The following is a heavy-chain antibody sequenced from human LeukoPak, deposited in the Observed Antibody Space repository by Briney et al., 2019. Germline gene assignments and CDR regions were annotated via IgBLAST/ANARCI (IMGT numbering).Heavy chain of an antibody. V-gene: IGHV4-39*07. Sequence: SETLSLTCTVSGGSISSSSYYWGWIRQPPGKGLEWIGSIYYTGSTYYNPSLKSRVTISVDTSKNQFSLKLSSVTAADTAVYYCARGSGYYYGDFDYWGQGTLVTVSS. CDR2: IYYTGST. CDR1: GGSISSSSYY. CDR3: ARGSGYYYGDFDY. J-gene: IGHJ4*02. D-gene: IGHD3-22*01.